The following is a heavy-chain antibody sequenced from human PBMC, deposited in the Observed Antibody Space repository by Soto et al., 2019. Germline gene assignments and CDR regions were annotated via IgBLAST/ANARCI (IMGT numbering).Heavy chain of an antibody. D-gene: IGHD3-22*01. Sequence: ASVKVSCKASGGTFSSYAISWVRQAPGQGLEWMGWISAYNGNTNYAQKLQGRVTITRDTSASTAYMELSSLRSEDTAVYYCARAPRTMIANYWGQGTLVTVSS. CDR2: ISAYNGNT. CDR1: GGTFSSYA. CDR3: ARAPRTMIANY. J-gene: IGHJ4*02. V-gene: IGHV1-18*01.